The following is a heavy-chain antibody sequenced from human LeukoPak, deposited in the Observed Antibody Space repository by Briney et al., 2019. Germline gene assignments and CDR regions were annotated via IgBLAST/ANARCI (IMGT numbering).Heavy chain of an antibody. Sequence: ASVKVSCKASGYTFTGNHMHWVRQAPGQGLEWMGWINPKSGGTNYAQKFQGRVTMNRDTSISTGYMELSRLRSDDAAVYYCARGTYDKPDYWGQGTLVTVSS. CDR2: INPKSGGT. CDR3: ARGTYDKPDY. D-gene: IGHD3-22*01. CDR1: GYTFTGNH. J-gene: IGHJ4*02. V-gene: IGHV1-2*02.